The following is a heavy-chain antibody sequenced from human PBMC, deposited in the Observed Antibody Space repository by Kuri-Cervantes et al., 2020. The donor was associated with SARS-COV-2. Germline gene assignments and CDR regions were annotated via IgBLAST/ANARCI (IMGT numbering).Heavy chain of an antibody. D-gene: IGHD3-3*01. CDR1: GFTFSSYS. Sequence: GESLKISCAASGFTFSSYSMNWVRQAPGKGLEWVSSISSSSSYIYYADSVKGRFTISRDNAKNSLYLQMNSLRAEDTAVYYCARGGSTDYDFWSGYYRGWSWFDPWGQGTLVTVSS. J-gene: IGHJ5*02. CDR3: ARGGSTDYDFWSGYYRGWSWFDP. V-gene: IGHV3-21*01. CDR2: ISSSSSYI.